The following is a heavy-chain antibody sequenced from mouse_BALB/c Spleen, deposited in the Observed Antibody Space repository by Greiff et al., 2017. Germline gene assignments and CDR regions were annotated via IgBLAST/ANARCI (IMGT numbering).Heavy chain of an antibody. V-gene: IGHV2-9-2*01. CDR3: VRDRAY. J-gene: IGHJ3*01. CDR1: GFSLTSYD. Sequence: QVQLKQSGPGLVAPSQSLSITCTVSGFSLTSYDISWIRQPPGKGLEWLGVIWTGGGTNYNSAFMSRLSISKDNSKSQVFLKMNSLQTDDTAIYYCVRDRAYWGQGTLVTVSA. CDR2: IWTGGGT.